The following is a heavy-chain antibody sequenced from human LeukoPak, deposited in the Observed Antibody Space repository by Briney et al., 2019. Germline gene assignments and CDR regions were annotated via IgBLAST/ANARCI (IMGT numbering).Heavy chain of an antibody. CDR3: ARYSPYYYYGMDV. CDR1: GFTFSSYG. CDR2: IRYDGSNK. D-gene: IGHD2-15*01. Sequence: GGSLRLSCAASGFTFSSYGMHWVRQAPGKGLEWVAFIRYDGSNKYYADSVKGRFTISRDNSKNTLYLQMNSLRAEDTAVHYCARYSPYYYYGMDVWGQGTTVTVSS. J-gene: IGHJ6*02. V-gene: IGHV3-30*02.